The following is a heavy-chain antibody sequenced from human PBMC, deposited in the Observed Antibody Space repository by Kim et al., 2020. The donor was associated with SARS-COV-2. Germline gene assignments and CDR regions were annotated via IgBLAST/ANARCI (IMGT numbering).Heavy chain of an antibody. V-gene: IGHV4-59*10. CDR3: ARSSGDY. CDR2: SGST. J-gene: IGHJ4*02. D-gene: IGHD6-25*01. Sequence: SGSTNNNPALNSRVTMSMDASRNQFFLKLKSRTAADTAVYYCARSSGDYWGQGTLVTVSS.